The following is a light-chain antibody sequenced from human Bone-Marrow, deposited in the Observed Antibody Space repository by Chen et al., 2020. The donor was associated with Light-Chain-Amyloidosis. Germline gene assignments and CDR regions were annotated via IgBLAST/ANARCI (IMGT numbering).Light chain of an antibody. V-gene: IGLV1-47*01. J-gene: IGLJ3*02. CDR3: AAWDDSLSGRV. CDR1: SSNIGSNY. Sequence: QSVLTQPPSASGTPGQWVPISSPGSSSNIGSNYVYWYQQLPGTAPKLLIYRNNQRPSGVPDRFSGSKSGTSASLAISGLRSEDEADYYCAAWDDSLSGRVFGGGTKLTVL. CDR2: RNN.